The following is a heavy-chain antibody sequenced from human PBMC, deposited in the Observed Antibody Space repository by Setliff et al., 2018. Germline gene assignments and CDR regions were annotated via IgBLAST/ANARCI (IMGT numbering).Heavy chain of an antibody. CDR3: ARQQQLVIGSTAYYYYGMDV. Sequence: SETLSLICTVSGGSISSSSYYWGWIRQPPGKGLEWIGIIYYSGSTYYNPSLKSRVTISVDTSKNQFSLKLSSVTAADTAVYYCARQQQLVIGSTAYYYYGMDVWGQGTTVTVS. J-gene: IGHJ6*02. CDR1: GGSISSSSYY. D-gene: IGHD6-13*01. CDR2: IYYSGST. V-gene: IGHV4-39*07.